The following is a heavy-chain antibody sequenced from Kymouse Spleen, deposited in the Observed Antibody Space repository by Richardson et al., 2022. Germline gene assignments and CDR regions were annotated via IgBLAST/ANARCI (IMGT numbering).Heavy chain of an antibody. CDR3: AREGDYYGSGSWAYYYYGMDV. Sequence: QVQLVQSGAEVKKPGASVKVSCKASGYTFTSYDINWVRQATGQGLEWMGWMNPNSGNTGYAQKFQGRVTMTRNTSISTAYMELSSLRSEDTAVYYCAREGDYYGSGSWAYYYYGMDVWGQGTTVTVSS. D-gene: IGHD3-10*01. CDR1: GYTFTSYD. J-gene: IGHJ6*02. V-gene: IGHV1-8*01. CDR2: MNPNSGNT.